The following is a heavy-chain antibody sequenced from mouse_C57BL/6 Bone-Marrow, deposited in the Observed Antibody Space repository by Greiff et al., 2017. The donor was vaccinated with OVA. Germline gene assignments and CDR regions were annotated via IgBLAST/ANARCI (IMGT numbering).Heavy chain of an antibody. CDR2: ISYDGSN. CDR3: AREYPNYYGSSYNWYFDV. D-gene: IGHD1-1*01. V-gene: IGHV3-6*01. Sequence: EVQLQQSGPGLVKPSQSLSLTCSVTGYSITSGYYWNWIRQFPGNKLEWMGYISYDGSNNYNPSLKNRISITRDTSKNQFFLKLNSVTTEDTATYYCAREYPNYYGSSYNWYFDVWGTGTTVTVSS. CDR1: GYSITSGYY. J-gene: IGHJ1*03.